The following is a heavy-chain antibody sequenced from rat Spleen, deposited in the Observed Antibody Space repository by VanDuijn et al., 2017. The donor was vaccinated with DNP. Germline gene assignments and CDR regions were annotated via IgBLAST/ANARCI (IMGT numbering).Heavy chain of an antibody. CDR3: ARSGYNTDYYHLGAY. Sequence: EVQLQESGPGLVKPSQSLSLTCSVTGYSITSNYWDWIRKFPGNKMEWMGYISYSGSTGYNPSLKSRISITRDTSKRQFFLQLKSVTTEDTATYYCARSGYNTDYYHLGAYWGQGTLVTVSS. CDR2: ISYSGST. J-gene: IGHJ3*01. D-gene: IGHD1-6*01. V-gene: IGHV3-1*01. CDR1: GYSITSNY.